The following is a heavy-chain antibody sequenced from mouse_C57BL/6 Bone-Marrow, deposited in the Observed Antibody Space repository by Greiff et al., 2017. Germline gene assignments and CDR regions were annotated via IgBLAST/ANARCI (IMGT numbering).Heavy chain of an antibody. CDR2: IYPGNGDT. CDR1: GYTFTSYN. D-gene: IGHD1-1*01. Sequence: QVQLQQSGAELVRPGASVKMSCKASGYTFTSYNMHWVKQTPRQGLEWIGAIYPGNGDTSYNQKFKGKATLTVDKSSSTAYMQLSSLTSEDSAVYFCAIRRRPYGSSYRWYFDVWGTGTTVTVSS. CDR3: AIRRRPYGSSYRWYFDV. V-gene: IGHV1-12*01. J-gene: IGHJ1*03.